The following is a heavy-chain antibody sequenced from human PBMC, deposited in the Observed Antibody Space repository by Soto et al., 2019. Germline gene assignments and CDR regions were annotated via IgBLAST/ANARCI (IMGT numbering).Heavy chain of an antibody. CDR2: IRSKAYGGTT. Sequence: PGGSLRLSCTTSGFTFGDFLMSWFRQAPGKGLEWVGFIRSKAYGGTTEYAASVQGRFTVSRDDSNSVAYLQMNSLKTEDTADYFCARVTADWSARSPLCWGQGTRVTVSS. CDR1: GFTFGDFL. V-gene: IGHV3-49*03. D-gene: IGHD6-6*01. J-gene: IGHJ4*02. CDR3: ARVTADWSARSPLC.